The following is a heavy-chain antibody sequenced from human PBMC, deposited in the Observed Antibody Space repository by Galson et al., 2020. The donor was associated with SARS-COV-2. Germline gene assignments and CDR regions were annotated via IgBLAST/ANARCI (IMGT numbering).Heavy chain of an antibody. CDR1: GFTFSSYS. D-gene: IGHD3-9*01. V-gene: IGHV3-21*01. CDR3: ATDYDILTGCYGFAAFDY. CDR2: ISSSSSYI. J-gene: IGHJ4*02. Sequence: GGSLRLSCAASGFTFSSYSMNWVRQAPGKGLEWVSSISSSSSYIYYADSVKGRFTISRDNAKNSLYLQMNSLRAEDTAVYYCATDYDILTGCYGFAAFDYWGQGTLVTVSS.